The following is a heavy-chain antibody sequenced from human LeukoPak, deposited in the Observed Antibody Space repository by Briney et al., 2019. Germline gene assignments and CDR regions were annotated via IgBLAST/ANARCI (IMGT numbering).Heavy chain of an antibody. CDR2: IYHSGST. V-gene: IGHV4-38-2*01. Sequence: SETLSLTCPVSGYSISSGYYWGWIRQPPGKGLEWIGSIYHSGSTYYNPSLKSRLTIPVDTSKNQFSLKLSSVTAADTAVYYCARQGAVTGTPYYFDFWGQGTLVTVSS. D-gene: IGHD4-11*01. J-gene: IGHJ4*02. CDR3: ARQGAVTGTPYYFDF. CDR1: GYSISSGYY.